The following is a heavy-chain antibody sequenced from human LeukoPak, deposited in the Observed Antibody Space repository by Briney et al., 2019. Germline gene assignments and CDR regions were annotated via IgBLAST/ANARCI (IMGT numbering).Heavy chain of an antibody. CDR3: SRNGLVDFDY. CDR1: GFAFDDFA. J-gene: IGHJ4*02. CDR2: IRRRAYGGAA. Sequence: GGSLRLSCTTSGFAFDDFAMIGVRHPAGKGLEGVGFIRRRAYGGAAEYAASVKGRFIISRDDSKGIAYLQMNSLKTEDTAVYYCSRNGLVDFDYWGQGSRVIVSP. V-gene: IGHV3-49*04.